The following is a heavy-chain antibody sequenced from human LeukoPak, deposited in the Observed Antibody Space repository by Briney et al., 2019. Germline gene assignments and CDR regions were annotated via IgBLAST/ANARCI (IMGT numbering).Heavy chain of an antibody. J-gene: IGHJ4*02. Sequence: GASVKVSCKASGYTFTGYYMHWVRQAPGQGLEWMGWINPSSGGTNYAQKFQGRVTLTRDTSINTAYMELSRLRSEDTAVYYCARNLGSYYDSSGYYYWVYWDQGTLVTVSS. CDR2: INPSSGGT. V-gene: IGHV1-2*02. CDR3: ARNLGSYYDSSGYYYWVY. CDR1: GYTFTGYY. D-gene: IGHD3-22*01.